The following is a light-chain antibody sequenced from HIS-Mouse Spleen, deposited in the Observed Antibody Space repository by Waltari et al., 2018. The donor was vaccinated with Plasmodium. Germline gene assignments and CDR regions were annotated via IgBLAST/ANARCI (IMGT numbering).Light chain of an antibody. CDR1: QSISSY. V-gene: IGKV1-39*01. CDR3: QQSYSTPGT. CDR2: AAS. Sequence: DIQMTQSPSSLSASVGDRVTITCRESQSISSYLNWSQKKPGKAPKLLIYAASSLQSGVPSRFSGIGSGTEFTLTISSLQPEDFATYYCQQSYSTPGTFGGGTKVEIK. J-gene: IGKJ4*01.